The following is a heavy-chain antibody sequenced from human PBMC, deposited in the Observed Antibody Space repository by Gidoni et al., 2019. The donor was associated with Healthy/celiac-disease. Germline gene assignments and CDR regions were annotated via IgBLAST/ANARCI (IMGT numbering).Heavy chain of an antibody. CDR2: ISGSGAST. CDR1: GFTFSSYA. CDR3: AKDPRTTKAFDP. J-gene: IGHJ5*02. Sequence: EVQLLESGGGLVQHGGSLRLSGAASGFTFSSYAMRWVRQAPGKGLEWVSAISGSGASTYSADSVKGRFTISRDNSKNPLYLQMNSLRAEDTAVYYCAKDPRTTKAFDPWGQGTLVTASS. D-gene: IGHD2-8*01. V-gene: IGHV3-23*01.